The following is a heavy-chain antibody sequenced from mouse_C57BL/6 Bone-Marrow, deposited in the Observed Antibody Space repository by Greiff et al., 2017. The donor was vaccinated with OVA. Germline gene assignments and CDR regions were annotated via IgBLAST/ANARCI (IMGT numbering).Heavy chain of an antibody. Sequence: VKLQESGAELARPGASVKLSCKASGYTFTSYGISWVKQRTGQGLEWIGEIYPRSGNTYYNEKFKGKATLTADKSSSTAYMELRSLTSEDSAVYFCARQDFYYAMDYWGQGTSVTVSS. V-gene: IGHV1-81*01. CDR2: IYPRSGNT. CDR1: GYTFTSYG. CDR3: ARQDFYYAMDY. J-gene: IGHJ4*01.